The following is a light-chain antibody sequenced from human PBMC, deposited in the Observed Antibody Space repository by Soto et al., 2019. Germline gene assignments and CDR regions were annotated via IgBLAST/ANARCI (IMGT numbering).Light chain of an antibody. J-gene: IGKJ2*01. Sequence: DIQMTQSPSTLSASVGDTVTITCRASQSLSYWLAWYQQKPGQAPKLLIHKASTLESGVPSRFSGSGSGTEFTLTISSLQPDDFVTFYCQQYDRFPYTVGQGIKLEIK. CDR2: KAS. V-gene: IGKV1-5*03. CDR1: QSLSYW. CDR3: QQYDRFPYT.